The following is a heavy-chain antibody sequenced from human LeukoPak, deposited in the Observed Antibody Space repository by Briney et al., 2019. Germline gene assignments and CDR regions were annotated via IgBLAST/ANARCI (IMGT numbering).Heavy chain of an antibody. D-gene: IGHD3-10*01. CDR3: VREMSYYDSGTYYNSFDY. V-gene: IGHV3-11*01. CDR1: GFIFSDYY. CDR2: IRGSGSPI. J-gene: IGHJ4*02. Sequence: AGGSLRLSCAASGFIFSDYYMSWIRQAPGKGLEWISYIRGSGSPIYYADSVKGRFTISRDDARNSLYLQMNSLRAADTAVYFCVREMSYYDSGTYYNSFDYWGQGTLVTVSS.